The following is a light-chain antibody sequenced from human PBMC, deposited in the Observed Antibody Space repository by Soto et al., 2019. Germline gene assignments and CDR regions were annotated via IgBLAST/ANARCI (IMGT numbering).Light chain of an antibody. J-gene: IGKJ1*01. CDR2: NAD. CDR3: QQFSLYWA. V-gene: IGKV1-5*01. Sequence: DIQMTQSPSTLSASVGDRVTITCRASQDINRWLAWYQQKPGKAPKILIYNADTLESGVPSRFSGSGYGTEFILTISTLQPDDFATYYCQQFSLYWAFGQGNKVEIK. CDR1: QDINRW.